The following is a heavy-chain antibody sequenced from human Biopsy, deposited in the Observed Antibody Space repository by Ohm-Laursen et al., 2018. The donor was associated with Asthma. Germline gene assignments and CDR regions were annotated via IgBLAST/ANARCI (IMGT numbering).Heavy chain of an antibody. CDR2: IIPLIGTP. D-gene: IGHD5-12*01. J-gene: IGHJ6*02. Sequence: AASVKVSCKASGGTFTTYSISWVRQAPGQGLVWMGGIIPLIGTPNYAPMFEGRVTITADESTSTAYLELTSLRFEDTAVYYCARGYSGTDRIVYYYSGMEVWGQGTTVTVSS. V-gene: IGHV1-69*13. CDR1: GGTFTTYS. CDR3: ARGYSGTDRIVYYYSGMEV.